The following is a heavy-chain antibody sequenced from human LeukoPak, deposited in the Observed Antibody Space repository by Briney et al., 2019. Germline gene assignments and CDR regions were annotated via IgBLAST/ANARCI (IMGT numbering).Heavy chain of an antibody. V-gene: IGHV3-66*01. CDR2: IYSGGST. CDR1: EFSVGSNY. CDR3: AKGSSGYHNT. J-gene: IGHJ4*02. D-gene: IGHD5-12*01. Sequence: GGSLRLSCAASEFSVGSNYMTWVRQVPGKGLEWVSLIYSGGSTYYADPVKGRFTISRDNSKNTLYLQMNSLRAEETAVYYCAKGSSGYHNTGGQGTLVTVSS.